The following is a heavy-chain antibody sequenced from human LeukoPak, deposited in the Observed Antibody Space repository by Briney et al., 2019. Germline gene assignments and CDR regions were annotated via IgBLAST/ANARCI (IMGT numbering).Heavy chain of an antibody. CDR1: GGSISSYY. CDR3: ARDQGSSGIDAFDI. J-gene: IGHJ3*02. Sequence: SETLSLTCIVSGGSISSYYWSWIRQPPGKGLEWIGEINHSGSTNYNPSLKSRVTISVDTSKNQFSLKLSSVTAADTAVYYCARDQGSSGIDAFDIWGQGTMVTVSS. CDR2: INHSGST. D-gene: IGHD3-22*01. V-gene: IGHV4-34*01.